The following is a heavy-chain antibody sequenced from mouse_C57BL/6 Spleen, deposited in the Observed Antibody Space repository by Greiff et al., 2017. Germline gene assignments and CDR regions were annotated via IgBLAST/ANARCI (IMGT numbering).Heavy chain of an antibody. J-gene: IGHJ2*01. Sequence: VQLQQSGAELVKPGASVKMSCKASGYTFTSYWITWVKQRPGQGLEWIGDIYPGSGSTNYNEKFKSKATLTVDTSSSTAYMQLSSLTSEDSAVYYCARGSSYKGDYFDYWGQGTTLTVSS. D-gene: IGHD1-1*01. CDR1: GYTFTSYW. CDR2: IYPGSGST. CDR3: ARGSSYKGDYFDY. V-gene: IGHV1-55*01.